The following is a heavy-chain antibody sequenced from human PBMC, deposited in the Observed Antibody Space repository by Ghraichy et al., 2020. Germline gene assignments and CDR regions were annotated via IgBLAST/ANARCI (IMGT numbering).Heavy chain of an antibody. D-gene: IGHD6-19*01. CDR2: IYSGGTT. CDR3: ARYSYSSGCFDY. Sequence: GGSLRLSCAASGFTVSSNDMSWVRQAPGKGLEWVSVIYSGGTTYYADSVKGRFTISRDNSRNTLYLQMNSLRAEDTAVYYCARYSYSSGCFDYWGQGTLVTVSS. J-gene: IGHJ4*02. CDR1: GFTVSSND. V-gene: IGHV3-53*01.